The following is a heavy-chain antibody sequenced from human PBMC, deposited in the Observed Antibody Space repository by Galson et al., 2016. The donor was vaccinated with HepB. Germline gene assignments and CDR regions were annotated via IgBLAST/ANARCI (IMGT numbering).Heavy chain of an antibody. Sequence: SLRLSCAASGFSFDDFAMHWIRQAPGKGLEWVAIISFDGSDQSYADSVKGRFTISRDGSKNTLDLQMNSLRPEDTAIYYCARPPLTGAYFDHWGQGALVTVSS. CDR1: GFSFDDFA. D-gene: IGHD1-14*01. J-gene: IGHJ4*02. V-gene: IGHV3-30-3*01. CDR2: ISFDGSDQ. CDR3: ARPPLTGAYFDH.